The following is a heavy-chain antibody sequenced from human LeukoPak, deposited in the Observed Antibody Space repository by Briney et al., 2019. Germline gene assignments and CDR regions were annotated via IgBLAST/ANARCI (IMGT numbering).Heavy chain of an antibody. D-gene: IGHD3-22*01. J-gene: IGHJ3*02. CDR3: ARSRDSSGYSADAFDT. Sequence: SETLSLTCTVSGGSISSRSFYWGCIRQPPGKGLEWIGSIPYSGSSYYNPSLKSRVTISVDTSKNQFSLKLSSVTAADTAVYYCARSRDSSGYSADAFDTWGQGTLVTVS. CDR2: IPYSGSS. CDR1: GGSISSRSFY. V-gene: IGHV4-39*01.